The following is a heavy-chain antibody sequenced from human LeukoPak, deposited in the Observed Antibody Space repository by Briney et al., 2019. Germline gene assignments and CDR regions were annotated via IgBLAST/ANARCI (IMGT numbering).Heavy chain of an antibody. CDR3: ASRYFRVRNSPTGLFDYFNC. J-gene: IGHJ4*02. CDR2: MFYSGST. D-gene: IGHD3-10*01. CDR1: SGSLCGISCV. Sequence: PSETLSFTSSGCSGSLCGISCVRHWIRQPPGKGLEWIGSMFYSGSTYYNPSLKSRVTISVDTSNNQFSLRLISVTAADTAVYYCASRYFRVRNSPTGLFDYFNCWSQGTLVTVSS. V-gene: IGHV4-39*01.